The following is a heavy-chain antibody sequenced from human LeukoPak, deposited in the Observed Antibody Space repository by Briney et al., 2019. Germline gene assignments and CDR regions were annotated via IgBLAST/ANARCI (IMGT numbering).Heavy chain of an antibody. CDR2: IYTSGST. D-gene: IGHD2-2*01. V-gene: IGHV4-61*02. CDR1: GGSISSGSYY. Sequence: SETLSLTCTVSGGSISSGSYYWSWIRQPAGKGLEWIGRIYTSGSTNYNPSLKSRVTISVDTSKNQFSLKLSSLTAADTAVYYCASHCSSTSCYAHYCYYMDVWGKGTTVTVSS. J-gene: IGHJ6*03. CDR3: ASHCSSTSCYAHYCYYMDV.